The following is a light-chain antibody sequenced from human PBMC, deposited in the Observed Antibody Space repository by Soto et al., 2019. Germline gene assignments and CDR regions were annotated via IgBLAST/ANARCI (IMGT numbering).Light chain of an antibody. CDR3: ASYTSRGTRV. J-gene: IGLJ1*01. CDR1: SSNIGAGYD. V-gene: IGLV1-40*01. CDR2: ANG. Sequence: QLVLTQPPSVSGAPGQRVTISCTGSSSNIGAGYDVHWYQQLPGTAPKLLIYANGNRPSGVSNRFSGSKSGNTASLTISGLQAEDEADYYCASYTSRGTRVFGTGTKLTVL.